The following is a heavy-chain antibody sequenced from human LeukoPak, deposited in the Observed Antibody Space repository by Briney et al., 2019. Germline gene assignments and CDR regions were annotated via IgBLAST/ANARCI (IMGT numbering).Heavy chain of an antibody. CDR2: INHSGST. Sequence: PSETLSLTCAVYGGSFSGYYWSWIRQPPGKGLEWIGEINHSGSTNYNPSLKSRVTISVDTSKNQFSLKLSSVTAADTVVYYCARVQTPGIAAAGPDYWGQGTLVTVSS. V-gene: IGHV4-34*01. CDR3: ARVQTPGIAAAGPDY. CDR1: GGSFSGYY. J-gene: IGHJ4*02. D-gene: IGHD6-13*01.